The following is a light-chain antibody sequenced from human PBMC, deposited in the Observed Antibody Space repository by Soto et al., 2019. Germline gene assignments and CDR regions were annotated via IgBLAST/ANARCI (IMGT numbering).Light chain of an antibody. Sequence: DIQMTQSPSSLSASVGDRVTITCRASQSNSSYLNWYQQRPGKAPKLLIYAASSLQSGVPSRFSGSGSGTDFTLTISSLQPEDFATYFCQQSSSTPPTFGQGTKVEIK. V-gene: IGKV1-39*01. CDR2: AAS. J-gene: IGKJ1*01. CDR3: QQSSSTPPT. CDR1: QSNSSY.